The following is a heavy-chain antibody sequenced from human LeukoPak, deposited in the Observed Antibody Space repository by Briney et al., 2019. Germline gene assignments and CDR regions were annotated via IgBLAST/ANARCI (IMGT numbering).Heavy chain of an antibody. CDR3: ARDLHPYSSTPYHAFDI. CDR2: IIPIFGTA. D-gene: IGHD6-13*01. V-gene: IGHV1-69*05. J-gene: IGHJ3*02. Sequence: GASVKVSCKASGGTFSSYAISWVRQAPGQGLEWMGGIIPIFGTANYAQKFQGRVTITTDESTSTAYMELSSLRSEDTAVYYCARDLHPYSSTPYHAFDIWGQGTMVTVSS. CDR1: GGTFSSYA.